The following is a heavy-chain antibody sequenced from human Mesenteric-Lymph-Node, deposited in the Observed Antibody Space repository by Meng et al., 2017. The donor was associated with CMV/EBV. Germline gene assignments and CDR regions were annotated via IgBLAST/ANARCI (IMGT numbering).Heavy chain of an antibody. Sequence: GSLRLSCSVSGGSISTYYWTWIRQPPGKGLEWIGNIYYTGSTTYHPSLMGRVTISVDTSKNQFSLKLSSVTAADTAVYYCARSGYYDFWSGYPYGMDVWGQGTTVTVSS. CDR3: ARSGYYDFWSGYPYGMDV. CDR2: IYYTGST. D-gene: IGHD3-3*01. CDR1: GGSISTYY. J-gene: IGHJ6*02. V-gene: IGHV4-59*01.